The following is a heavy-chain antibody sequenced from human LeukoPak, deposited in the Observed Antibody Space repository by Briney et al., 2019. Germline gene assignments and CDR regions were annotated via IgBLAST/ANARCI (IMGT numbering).Heavy chain of an antibody. J-gene: IGHJ4*02. D-gene: IGHD3-16*01. CDR1: GFTFSNAW. Sequence: GGSLRLSCAASGFTFSNAWTSWVRQAPGKGLEWVGRIKSKTDGGTTDYTAPVKGRFTISRDDSKNTLYLRMNSLKTEDTAVYYCALGGDYFDYWGQGTLVTVSS. CDR3: ALGGDYFDY. CDR2: IKSKTDGGTT. V-gene: IGHV3-15*01.